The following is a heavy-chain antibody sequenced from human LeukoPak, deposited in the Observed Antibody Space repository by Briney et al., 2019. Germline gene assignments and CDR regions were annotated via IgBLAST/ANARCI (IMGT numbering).Heavy chain of an antibody. D-gene: IGHD4-23*01. CDR3: ARSGALYGGNSGGLDY. CDR2: IIPIFGTA. J-gene: IGHJ4*02. Sequence: SVKVSCKASGGTFTSYGISWVRQAPGQGLEWMGGIIPIFGTANYAQKFQGRVTITTDESTSTAYMELSSLRSEDTAVYYCARSGALYGGNSGGLDYWGQGTLVTVSS. CDR1: GGTFTSYG. V-gene: IGHV1-69*05.